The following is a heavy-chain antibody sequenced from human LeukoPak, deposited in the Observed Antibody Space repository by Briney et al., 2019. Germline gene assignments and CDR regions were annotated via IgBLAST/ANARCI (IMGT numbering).Heavy chain of an antibody. D-gene: IGHD3-3*01. CDR3: ASSYYDFWSGYDSDALDI. CDR1: GFTFSSYS. CDR2: ISSSSSTI. Sequence: GGSLRLSCAASGFTFSSYSMNWVRQAPGKGLEWVSYISSSSSTIYYADSVKGRFTISRDNAKNSPYLQMNSLRDEDTAVYYCASSYYDFWSGYDSDALDIWGQGTMVTVSS. V-gene: IGHV3-48*02. J-gene: IGHJ3*02.